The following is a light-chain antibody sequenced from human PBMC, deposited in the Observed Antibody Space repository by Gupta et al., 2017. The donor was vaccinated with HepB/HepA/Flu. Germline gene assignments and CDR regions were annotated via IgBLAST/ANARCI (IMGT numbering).Light chain of an antibody. CDR3: QQYNKWPPLT. V-gene: IGKV3-15*01. Sequence: EIVMTQSPVILSVSPGERATASCRASQSVTKDLAWYQQKDGQAPRLLIYGASVRDAGIPARFSGSGYGTEFTLTISSRQSEDFAVYYCQQYNKWPPLTFGGGTKVEIK. CDR1: QSVTKD. CDR2: GAS. J-gene: IGKJ4*01.